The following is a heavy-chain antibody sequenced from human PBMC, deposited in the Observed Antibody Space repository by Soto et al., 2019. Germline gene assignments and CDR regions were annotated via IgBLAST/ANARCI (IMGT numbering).Heavy chain of an antibody. V-gene: IGHV4-34*01. D-gene: IGHD3-10*01. CDR2: INHSGST. CDR3: ARGYGSGVFDY. CDR1: GGSFSGYY. Sequence: QVQLQQWGAGLLKPSETLSLTCAVYGGSFSGYYWNWIRQPPGKGLEWIGEINHSGSTNYNPSLKSRVAISVYTSKNQFSMKLSSVTAADTAVYYYARGYGSGVFDYWGQGTLVTVSS. J-gene: IGHJ4*02.